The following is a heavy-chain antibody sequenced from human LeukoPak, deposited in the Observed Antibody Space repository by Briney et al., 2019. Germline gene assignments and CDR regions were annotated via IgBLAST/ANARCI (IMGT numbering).Heavy chain of an antibody. CDR2: IYYSGST. CDR1: GGSISSGDYY. D-gene: IGHD2-2*01. CDR3: ARDHCSSTSCYGGGAGFDY. V-gene: IGHV4-30-4*01. Sequence: SETLSLTCTVSGGSISSGDYYWSWIRQPPGKGLEWIGYIYYSGSTYYNPSLKSRVTMSVDTSKNQFSLKLSSVTAADTAVYYCARDHCSSTSCYGGGAGFDYWGQGTLVTVSS. J-gene: IGHJ4*02.